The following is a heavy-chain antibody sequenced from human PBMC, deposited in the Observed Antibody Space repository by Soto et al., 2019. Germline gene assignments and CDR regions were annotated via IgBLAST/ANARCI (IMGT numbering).Heavy chain of an antibody. J-gene: IGHJ6*02. Sequence: GGSLRLSCAASGFTFSTYWVTWVRQAPGKGLEWVANIKQDGSEKYYVDSVKGRFTISRDNAKNSVYLQMNSLGGADTAVYYCARGSTVGHYYGVDVWGQGTTVTVSS. D-gene: IGHD4-4*01. CDR1: GFTFSTYW. V-gene: IGHV3-7*03. CDR2: IKQDGSEK. CDR3: ARGSTVGHYYGVDV.